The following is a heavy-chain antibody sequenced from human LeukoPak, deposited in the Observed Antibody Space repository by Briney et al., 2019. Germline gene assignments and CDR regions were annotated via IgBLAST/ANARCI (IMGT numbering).Heavy chain of an antibody. D-gene: IGHD6-13*01. CDR2: IYTSGST. CDR3: ARDRSSWYSGYYYMDV. J-gene: IGHJ6*03. V-gene: IGHV4-61*02. CDR1: GGSISSGSYY. Sequence: SETLSLTCTVSGGSISSGSYYWSWIRQPAGKGLEWIGRIYTSGSTNYSPSLKSRVTISVDTSKNQFSLKLSSVTAADTAVYYCARDRSSWYSGYYYMDVWGKGTTVTIFS.